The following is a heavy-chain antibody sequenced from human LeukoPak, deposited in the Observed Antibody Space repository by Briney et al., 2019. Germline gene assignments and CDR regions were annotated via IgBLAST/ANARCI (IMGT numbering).Heavy chain of an antibody. CDR2: ISGSGGST. Sequence: GGSLRLSCAASGFTFSSYAMSWVRQAPGKGLEWVSAISGSGGSTYYADSVKGRFTISRDNAKNSLYLQMNSLRAEDTAVYYCARDSRITIFGVVIRNNWFDPWGQGTLVTVSS. CDR3: ARDSRITIFGVVIRNNWFDP. V-gene: IGHV3-23*01. J-gene: IGHJ5*02. CDR1: GFTFSSYA. D-gene: IGHD3-3*01.